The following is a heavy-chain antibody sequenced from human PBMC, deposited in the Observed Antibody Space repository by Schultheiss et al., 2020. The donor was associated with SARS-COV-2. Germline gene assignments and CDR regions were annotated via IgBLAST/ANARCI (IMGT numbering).Heavy chain of an antibody. CDR1: GFTFSSYA. CDR2: ISSSSSYI. Sequence: GESLKISCAASGFTFSSYAMSWVRQAPGKGLEWVSYISSSSSYIYYADSVKGRFTISRDNAKNSLYLQMNSLRAEDTAVYYCARVRLLWFGEEDGMDVWGQGTTVTVSS. J-gene: IGHJ6*02. D-gene: IGHD3-10*01. CDR3: ARVRLLWFGEEDGMDV. V-gene: IGHV3-21*05.